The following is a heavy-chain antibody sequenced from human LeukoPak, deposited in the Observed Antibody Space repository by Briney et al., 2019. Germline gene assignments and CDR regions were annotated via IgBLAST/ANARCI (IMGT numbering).Heavy chain of an antibody. V-gene: IGHV3-7*01. Sequence: HPGGSLRLSCAASGFTFSSYWMSWVRLAPGKGLEWVANIKQDGSEKYYVDSVKGRFTISRDNAMNSLYLQLNSLGAEDTAVYYCARDRIVVPAAHYFEYWGQGTLVTVSS. CDR1: GFTFSSYW. CDR3: ARDRIVVPAAHYFEY. D-gene: IGHD2-2*01. J-gene: IGHJ4*02. CDR2: IKQDGSEK.